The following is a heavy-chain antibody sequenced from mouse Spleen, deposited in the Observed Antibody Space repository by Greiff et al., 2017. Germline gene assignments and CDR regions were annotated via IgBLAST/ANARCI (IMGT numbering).Heavy chain of an antibody. J-gene: IGHJ3*01. CDR3: ARDRNSLFAY. D-gene: IGHD2-1*01. V-gene: IGHV1-26*01. CDR2: INPNNGGT. Sequence: VQLQQSGPELVKPGASVKISCKASGYTFTDYYMNWVKQSHGKSLEWIGDINPNNGGTSYNQKFKGKATLTVDKSSSTAYMELRSLTSEDSAVYYCARDRNSLFAYWGQGTLVTVSA. CDR1: GYTFTDYY.